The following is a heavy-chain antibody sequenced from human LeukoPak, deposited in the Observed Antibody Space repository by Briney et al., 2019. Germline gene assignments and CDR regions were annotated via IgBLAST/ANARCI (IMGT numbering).Heavy chain of an antibody. CDR2: INPNSGGT. V-gene: IGHV1-2*02. D-gene: IGHD3-10*01. CDR1: GYTFTGYY. Sequence: ASVKVSCKASGYTFTGYYMHWARQAPGQGLEWMGWINPNSGGTNYAQKFQGRVTMTRDTSISTAYMELSRLRSDDTAVYYCARAVNYGSANDYWGQGTLVTVSS. CDR3: ARAVNYGSANDY. J-gene: IGHJ4*02.